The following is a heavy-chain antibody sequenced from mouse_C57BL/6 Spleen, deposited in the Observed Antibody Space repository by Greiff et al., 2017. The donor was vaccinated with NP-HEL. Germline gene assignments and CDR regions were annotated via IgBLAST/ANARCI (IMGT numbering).Heavy chain of an antibody. CDR2: INPGSGGT. CDR3: ARESTMVTTFFDY. V-gene: IGHV1-54*01. J-gene: IGHJ2*01. CDR1: GYAFTNYL. D-gene: IGHD2-2*01. Sequence: QVQLQQSGAELVRPGTSVKVSCKASGYAFTNYLIEWVKQRPGQGLEWIGVINPGSGGTNYNEKFKGKATLTADKSSSTAYMQLSSLTSEDSAVYFCARESTMVTTFFDYWGQGTTLTVSS.